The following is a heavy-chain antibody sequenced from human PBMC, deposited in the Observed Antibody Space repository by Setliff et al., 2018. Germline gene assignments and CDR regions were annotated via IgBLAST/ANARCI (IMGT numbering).Heavy chain of an antibody. J-gene: IGHJ4*02. CDR2: IWSDGNTT. D-gene: IGHD6-19*01. Sequence: PGGSLRLSCATSGFTFSTHAMHWARQAPGKGLDWVAMIWSDGNTTYYAGSVKGRFTVSRDNSKDTLYLQMNSLRVEDTAVYYCVTDPPFSGWSFDSWGQGTLVTVSS. CDR3: VTDPPFSGWSFDS. V-gene: IGHV3-33*01. CDR1: GFTFSTHA.